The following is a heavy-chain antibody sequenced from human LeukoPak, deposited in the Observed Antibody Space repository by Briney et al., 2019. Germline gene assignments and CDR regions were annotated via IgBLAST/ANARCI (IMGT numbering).Heavy chain of an antibody. CDR3: AKDSLATSSGSYFY. CDR1: GFTFSSYA. V-gene: IGHV3-23*01. Sequence: KAGGSLRLSCAASGFTFSSYAMSWARQAPGKGLEWVSAISGSGGSTYYADSVKGRFTISRDNSKNTLYLQINSLRAEDTAVYYCAKDSLATSSGSYFYWGQGTLVTVSS. CDR2: ISGSGGST. D-gene: IGHD1-26*01. J-gene: IGHJ4*02.